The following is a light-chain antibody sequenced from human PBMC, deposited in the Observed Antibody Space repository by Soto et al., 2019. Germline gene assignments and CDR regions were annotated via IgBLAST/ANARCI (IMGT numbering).Light chain of an antibody. Sequence: QSALTQPASVSGSPGQSITISCTGTSSDVGSYNLVSWYQQHPGKAPKLMIYEVSKRPSGVSNRFSGSKSGNTASLTISGLQAVDEADYYCCSYAGSSTPYVFGTATKLTVL. J-gene: IGLJ1*01. V-gene: IGLV2-23*02. CDR2: EVS. CDR3: CSYAGSSTPYV. CDR1: SSDVGSYNL.